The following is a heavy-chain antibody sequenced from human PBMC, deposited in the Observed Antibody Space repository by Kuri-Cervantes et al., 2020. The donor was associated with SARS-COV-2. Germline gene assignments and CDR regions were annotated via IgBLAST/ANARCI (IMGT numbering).Heavy chain of an antibody. CDR1: GFTFSSYG. CDR3: ARGLSRKPFDY. Sequence: GGSLRLSCAASGFTFSSYGMHWVHQAPGKGLEWVAFIRYDGSNKYYADSVKGRFTISRDNSKNTLYLQMNSLRAEDTAVYYCARGLSRKPFDYWGQGTLVTVSS. CDR2: IRYDGSNK. V-gene: IGHV3-30*02. J-gene: IGHJ4*02.